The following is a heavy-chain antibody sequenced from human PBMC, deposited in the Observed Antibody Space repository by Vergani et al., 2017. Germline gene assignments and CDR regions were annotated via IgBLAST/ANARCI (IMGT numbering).Heavy chain of an antibody. J-gene: IGHJ6*02. CDR3: ARSYCSSTSCYALYGMDV. D-gene: IGHD2-2*01. CDR2: ISSSSSYI. V-gene: IGHV3-21*01. CDR1: GFTFSSYS. Sequence: EVQLVESGVGLVKPGGSLRLSCAASGFTFSSYSMNWVRQAPGKGLEWVSSISSSSSYIYYADSVKGRFTISRDNAKNSLYLQMNSLRAEDTAVYYCARSYCSSTSCYALYGMDVWGQGP.